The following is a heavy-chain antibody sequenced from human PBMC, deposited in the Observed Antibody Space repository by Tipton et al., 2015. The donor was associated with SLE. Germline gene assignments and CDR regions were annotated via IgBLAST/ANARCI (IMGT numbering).Heavy chain of an antibody. CDR2: IDPGDSYT. Sequence: QLVQSGAEVKKPGESLRISCKASGYSFTSYWISWVRQMPGKGLEWLGTIDPGDSYTNYSPSFQGHVTISADTSISTAYLQWSSLKSSDTAMYFCASPQGVSDAVDIWGQGTMVTVSS. V-gene: IGHV5-10-1*01. J-gene: IGHJ3*02. CDR1: GYSFTSYW. D-gene: IGHD3-10*01. CDR3: ASPQGVSDAVDI.